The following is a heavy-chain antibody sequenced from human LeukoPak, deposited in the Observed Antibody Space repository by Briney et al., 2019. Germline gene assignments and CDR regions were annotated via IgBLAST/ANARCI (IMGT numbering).Heavy chain of an antibody. J-gene: IGHJ4*02. V-gene: IGHV4-61*08. CDR2: IYYSGST. CDR1: GGSISSGGYS. Sequence: SETLSLTCAVSGGSISSGGYSWSWIRQHPGKGLEWIGYIYYSGSTNYNPSLKSRVTISVDKSKNQFSLKLSSVTAADTAVYYCARGPPGITIVRGVTSGYYFDYWGQGTLVTVSS. CDR3: ARGPPGITIVRGVTSGYYFDY. D-gene: IGHD3-10*01.